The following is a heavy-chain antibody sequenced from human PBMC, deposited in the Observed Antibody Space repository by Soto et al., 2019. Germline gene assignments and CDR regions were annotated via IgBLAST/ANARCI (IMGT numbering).Heavy chain of an antibody. D-gene: IGHD6-19*01. V-gene: IGHV4-59*01. CDR1: GGSISSYY. J-gene: IGHJ4*02. CDR3: AWGIAVAGNYFDY. CDR2: IYYSGST. Sequence: QVQLQESGPGLVKPSETLSLTCTVSGGSISSYYWSWIRQPPGKGLEWIGYIYYSGSTNYNPSLKSRVTISVDTSKNQFSLKLSSVTAADTAVYYCAWGIAVAGNYFDYWGQGTLVTVSS.